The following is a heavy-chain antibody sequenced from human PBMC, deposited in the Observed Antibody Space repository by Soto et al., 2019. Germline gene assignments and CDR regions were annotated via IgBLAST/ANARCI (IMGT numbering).Heavy chain of an antibody. CDR3: AKDGDRGIVVVYYYGMDV. Sequence: GGSLRLSCAASGFTFSSYAMSWVRQAPGKGLEWVSAISGSGGSTYYADSVKGRFTISRDNSKNTLYLQMNSLRAEDTAVYYCAKDGDRGIVVVYYYGMDVWGQGTTVTVSS. V-gene: IGHV3-23*01. J-gene: IGHJ6*02. CDR1: GFTFSSYA. D-gene: IGHD2-2*01. CDR2: ISGSGGST.